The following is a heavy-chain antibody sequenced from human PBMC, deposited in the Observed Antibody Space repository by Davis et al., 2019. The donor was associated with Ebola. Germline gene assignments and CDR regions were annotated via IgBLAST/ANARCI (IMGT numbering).Heavy chain of an antibody. CDR1: GFTFSGSA. Sequence: GESLKISCAASGFTFSGSAMHWVRQAPGKGLEWVSSISSSSSYIYYADSVKGRFTISRDNAKNSLYLQMNSLRAEDTAVYYCARHTIFGVDDYWGQGTLVTVSS. D-gene: IGHD3-3*01. CDR3: ARHTIFGVDDY. CDR2: ISSSSSYI. V-gene: IGHV3-21*01. J-gene: IGHJ4*02.